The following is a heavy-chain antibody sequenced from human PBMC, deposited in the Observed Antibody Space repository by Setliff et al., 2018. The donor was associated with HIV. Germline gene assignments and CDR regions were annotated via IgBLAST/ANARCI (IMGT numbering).Heavy chain of an antibody. CDR3: ARANSLLQYNEGWSPENPFNI. J-gene: IGHJ4*03. D-gene: IGHD1-20*01. V-gene: IGHV1-18*01. CDR1: GYNFNTYG. Sequence: ASVKVSCKASGYNFNTYGVSWVRQAPGQGPEWMGWISGFNAKTLYAPKFQDRVTSTTDTSTTTAHMELRSLRIDDTAIYYCARANSLLQYNEGWSPENPFNIWGQGTLVTVSS. CDR2: ISGFNAKT.